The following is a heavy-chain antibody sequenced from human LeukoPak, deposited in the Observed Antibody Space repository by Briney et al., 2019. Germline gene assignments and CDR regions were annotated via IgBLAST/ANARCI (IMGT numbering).Heavy chain of an antibody. CDR2: INHSGST. D-gene: IGHD2-15*01. CDR1: GGSFSGYY. V-gene: IGHV4-34*01. J-gene: IGHJ4*02. Sequence: SETLSLTCAVYGGSFSGYYWSWIRQPPGKGLEGIGEINHSGSTNYNPSLKSRVTISVDTSKNQFSLKLSSVTAADTAVYYCARGFPTLGYCSGGSCYSLDYWGQGTLVTVSS. CDR3: ARGFPTLGYCSGGSCYSLDY.